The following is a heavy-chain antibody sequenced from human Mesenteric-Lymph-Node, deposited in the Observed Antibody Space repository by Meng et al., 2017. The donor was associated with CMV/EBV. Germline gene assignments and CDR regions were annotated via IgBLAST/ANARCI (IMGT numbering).Heavy chain of an antibody. D-gene: IGHD6-6*01. J-gene: IGHJ4*02. CDR2: IYSGGSAT. V-gene: IGHV3-23*03. CDR1: GFTFSTYA. CDR3: ARGGWVDSSSSGRLDY. Sequence: LSLTCAASGFTFSTYAMAWVRQAPGKGLEWVSVIYSGGSATVYADSVKGRFTISRDSSKSTLYLQMNSLRVGDTAVYYCARGGWVDSSSSGRLDYWGLGTLVTVSS.